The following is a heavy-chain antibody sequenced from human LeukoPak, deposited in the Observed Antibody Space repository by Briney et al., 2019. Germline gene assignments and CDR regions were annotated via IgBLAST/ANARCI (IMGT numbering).Heavy chain of an antibody. CDR1: GFTFTSSA. V-gene: IGHV3-23*01. J-gene: IGHJ4*02. Sequence: PGGSLRLSCAASGFTFTSSAMGWVRQAPGKGLDWVSGISGGGGTTYYADSVKGRFTISRDNSKSTLYLQMNSLRAEDTAVYYCARAGTYGSGSPSIDYWGQGTLVTVSS. D-gene: IGHD3-10*01. CDR3: ARAGTYGSGSPSIDY. CDR2: ISGGGGTT.